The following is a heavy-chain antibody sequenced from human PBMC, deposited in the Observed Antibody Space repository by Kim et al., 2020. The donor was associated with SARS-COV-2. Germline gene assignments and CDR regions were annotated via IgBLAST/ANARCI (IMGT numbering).Heavy chain of an antibody. D-gene: IGHD3-3*01. J-gene: IGHJ3*02. CDR2: ISYSGTT. V-gene: IGHV4-39*01. CDR3: ARPPRGISRRTFDI. CDR1: GASIDSTNYY. Sequence: SETLSLTCTVSGASIDSTNYYWGWIRQSPGKGLEWIGSISYSGTTYYNPSFESRVTISVDTSKNQFSLKLSSVTAADTAVYYCARPPRGISRRTFDIWGQGTMVTVYS.